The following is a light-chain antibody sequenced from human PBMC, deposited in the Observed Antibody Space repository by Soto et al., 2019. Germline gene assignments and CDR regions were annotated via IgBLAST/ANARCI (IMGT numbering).Light chain of an antibody. CDR2: DVN. J-gene: IGLJ1*01. CDR1: GTDVGAYDY. Sequence: QSALTQPASASGSHGQSITITCTGTGTDVGAYDYVSWYQQHPGKAPKLVIYDVNNRPSGVSSRFSGSKSGNTASLTISGLQAEDEADYYCSSYTSSSIVYVFGTGTKVTVL. V-gene: IGLV2-14*03. CDR3: SSYTSSSIVYV.